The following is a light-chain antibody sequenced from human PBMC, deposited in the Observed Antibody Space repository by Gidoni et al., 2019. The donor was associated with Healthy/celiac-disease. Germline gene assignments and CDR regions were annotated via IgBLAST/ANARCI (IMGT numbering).Light chain of an antibody. CDR2: GAS. CDR3: QHFGI. Sequence: DIVLTQSPGTLSLSPGQSATLSCRASQSISSSQLAWYQQKPGQAPRPLMYGASSRATGIPDRFSGSGSGTDFTLTISRLEPEDFAVYYCQHFGIFGGGTKVE. CDR1: QSISSSQ. V-gene: IGKV3-20*01. J-gene: IGKJ4*01.